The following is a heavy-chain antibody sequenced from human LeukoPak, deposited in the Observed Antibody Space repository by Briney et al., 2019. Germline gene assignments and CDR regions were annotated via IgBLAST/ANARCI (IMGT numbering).Heavy chain of an antibody. V-gene: IGHV3-30*18. Sequence: PGRSLRLSCPASGFTFSSYGMHWVRQAPGKGLEWVAVISYDGSNKYYADSVKGRFTISRDNSKNTLYLQMNSLRAEDTAVYYCANDGADYYYYGMDVWGQGTTVTVSS. J-gene: IGHJ6*02. CDR3: ANDGADYYYYGMDV. CDR2: ISYDGSNK. CDR1: GFTFSSYG.